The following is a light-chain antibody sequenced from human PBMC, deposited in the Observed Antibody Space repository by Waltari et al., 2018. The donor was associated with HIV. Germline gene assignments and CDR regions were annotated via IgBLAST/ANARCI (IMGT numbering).Light chain of an antibody. CDR3: MQALATSGFT. J-gene: IGKJ5*01. Sequence: THPPLSLSVTPTEPPSLSCTSSASLIHSNGYKYLDWYLQKPGQSPQLIIYLASNGASGVPERFSGSGSGTDFTLTISRVEAEDAGIYYCMQALATSGFTFGQGTRVETK. CDR2: LAS. CDR1: ASLIHSNGYKY. V-gene: IGKV2-28*01.